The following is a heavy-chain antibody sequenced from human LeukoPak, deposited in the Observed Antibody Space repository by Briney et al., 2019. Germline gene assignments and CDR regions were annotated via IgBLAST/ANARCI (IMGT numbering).Heavy chain of an antibody. J-gene: IGHJ4*02. CDR3: ASGGDVWNQFDY. D-gene: IGHD3-16*01. Sequence: KSGGSLRLSCAASGFTFSSYSMNWVRQAPGKGLEWVSSISSSSSYIYYADSVKGRFTISRDNAKNSLYLQMNSLRAEDTAVYYCASGGDVWNQFDYWGQGTLVTVSS. CDR2: ISSSSSYI. CDR1: GFTFSSYS. V-gene: IGHV3-21*01.